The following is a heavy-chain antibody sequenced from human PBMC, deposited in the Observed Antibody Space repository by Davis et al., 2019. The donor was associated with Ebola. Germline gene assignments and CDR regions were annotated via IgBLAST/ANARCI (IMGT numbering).Heavy chain of an antibody. CDR2: IGSDSGT. V-gene: IGHV3-23*01. D-gene: IGHD1-26*01. J-gene: IGHJ4*02. CDR1: GVSVSSCA. CDR3: AKEYGSSGSSFQSYFDF. Sequence: PGGSLRLSCVVSGVSVSSCAMSWVRQAPGKGPEWVSGIGSDSGTHYADSVRGRFTISRDNSWNTLYLQMNSLRAEDTAVYYCAKEYGSSGSSFQSYFDFWGQGTLVTVSS.